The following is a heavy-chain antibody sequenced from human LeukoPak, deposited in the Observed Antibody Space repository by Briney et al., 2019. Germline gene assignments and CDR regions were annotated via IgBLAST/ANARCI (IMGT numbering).Heavy chain of an antibody. V-gene: IGHV3-20*04. CDR1: GFTFDDYG. J-gene: IGHJ3*02. Sequence: GGSLRLSCASSGFTFDDYGMSWVRQAPGKGLEWVSGINWNGGSTGYADSVKGRFTISRDNAKNSLYLQMNSLRAEDTALYYCARTAYDILTGPPDAFDIWGQGTMVTVSS. CDR2: INWNGGST. CDR3: ARTAYDILTGPPDAFDI. D-gene: IGHD3-9*01.